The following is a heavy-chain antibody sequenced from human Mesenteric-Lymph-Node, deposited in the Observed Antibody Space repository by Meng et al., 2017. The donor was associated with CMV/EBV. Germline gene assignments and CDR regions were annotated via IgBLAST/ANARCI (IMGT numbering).Heavy chain of an antibody. D-gene: IGHD3-9*01. V-gene: IGHV4-34*01. CDR3: ARGSSYDILTGYFDY. Sequence: QVQFTQGGAGLLKPTETLSVTCAVYGGSFSGYYWNWIRQSPEKGLEWIGEINHSGSTTYNPSFTSRIIISVDTSTNQISLNMSSVTAADTAVYYCARGSSYDILTGYFDYWGQGALVTVSS. CDR2: INHSGST. CDR1: GGSFSGYY. J-gene: IGHJ4*02.